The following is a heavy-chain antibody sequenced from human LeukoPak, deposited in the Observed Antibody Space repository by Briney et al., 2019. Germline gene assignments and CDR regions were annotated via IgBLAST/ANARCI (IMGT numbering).Heavy chain of an antibody. Sequence: PSETLSLTCNVSGDSISSSSYYWGWIRQPPGKGLEWIGNIHYSGSTYYNPSLKSRVTISVDRTKNQFSLRLSSVTAADTALYNCARRGGTSGYYYFDFWGQGTLVTVS. D-gene: IGHD3-22*01. V-gene: IGHV4-39*01. CDR2: IHYSGST. CDR1: GDSISSSSYY. CDR3: ARRGGTSGYYYFDF. J-gene: IGHJ4*02.